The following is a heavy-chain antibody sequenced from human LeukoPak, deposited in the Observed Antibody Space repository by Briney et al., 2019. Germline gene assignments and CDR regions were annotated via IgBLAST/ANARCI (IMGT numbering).Heavy chain of an antibody. Sequence: SVKVSCKASGGTFSSYAISWVRQAPGQGLEWMGGIIPIFGTANYAQKFQGRVTITADKSTSTAYMELSSLRSEDTAVYYCARDGYYYDGSDSWGRSLVLFPFDYWGQGTLVTVSS. CDR1: GGTFSSYA. V-gene: IGHV1-69*06. CDR3: ARDGYYYDGSDSWGRSLVLFPFDY. J-gene: IGHJ4*02. D-gene: IGHD3-22*01. CDR2: IIPIFGTA.